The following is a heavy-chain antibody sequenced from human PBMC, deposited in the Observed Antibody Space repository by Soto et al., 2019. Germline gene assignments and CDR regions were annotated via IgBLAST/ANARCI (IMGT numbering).Heavy chain of an antibody. CDR3: ARVPQDIVVVPALNYYFDY. CDR1: GYTFTSYD. CDR2: MNPNSGNT. Sequence: ASVKVSCKASGYTFTSYDINWVRQATGQGLEWMGWMNPNSGNTGYAQKFQGRVTMTRNTSISTAYMELSSLRSEDTAVYYCARVPQDIVVVPALNYYFDYWGQGTLVTVS. D-gene: IGHD2-2*01. J-gene: IGHJ4*02. V-gene: IGHV1-8*01.